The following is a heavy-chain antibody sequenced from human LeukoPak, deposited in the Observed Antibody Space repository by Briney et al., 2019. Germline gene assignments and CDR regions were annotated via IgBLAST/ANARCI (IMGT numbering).Heavy chain of an antibody. J-gene: IGHJ4*02. Sequence: GASVKVSCKASGYTFTSYDINWVRQATGQGLEWMGWMNPNSGNTGYAQKFQGRVTMTRNTSISTAYMELSSLRSEDTAVYYCARVPGYYYDSSGYYPNWGQGTLVTVSS. V-gene: IGHV1-8*01. CDR1: GYTFTSYD. CDR2: MNPNSGNT. D-gene: IGHD3-22*01. CDR3: ARVPGYYYDSSGYYPN.